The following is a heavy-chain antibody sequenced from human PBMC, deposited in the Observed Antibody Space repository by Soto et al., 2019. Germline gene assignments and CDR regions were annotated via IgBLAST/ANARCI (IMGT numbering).Heavy chain of an antibody. J-gene: IGHJ6*02. Sequence: ASVKVSCKASGYSVASYFMHWVRQAPGQGLEWLGVINPSAGTTTYAQKFQGRVTMTWDTSTNTVYMDLSSLRSEDTAIYYCARGGSSHALCYYCGMDVWGQGTTVTVSS. D-gene: IGHD6-13*01. CDR3: ARGGSSHALCYYCGMDV. CDR1: GYSVASYF. V-gene: IGHV1-46*01. CDR2: INPSAGTT.